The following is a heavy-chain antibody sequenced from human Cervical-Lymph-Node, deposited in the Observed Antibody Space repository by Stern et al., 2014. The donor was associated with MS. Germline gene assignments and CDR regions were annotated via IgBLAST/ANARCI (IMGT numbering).Heavy chain of an antibody. D-gene: IGHD2-2*01. CDR2: INPNSGDP. CDR3: ARDQLYCSTPGCWGEDYFDY. CDR1: GYTFTGHY. J-gene: IGHJ4*02. V-gene: IGHV1-2*06. Sequence: QVQLVQSGAEVKRPGASVKVSCRTSGYTFTGHYLHWVRQAPGQGLEWLGRINPNSGDPNYADKFQGRVTMTRDTSSSTVYMELSRLRSDDTAVYFCARDQLYCSTPGCWGEDYFDYWGQGTLVTVSS.